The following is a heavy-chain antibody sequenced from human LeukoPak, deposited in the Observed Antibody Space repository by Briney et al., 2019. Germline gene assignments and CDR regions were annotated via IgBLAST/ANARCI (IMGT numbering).Heavy chain of an antibody. D-gene: IGHD3-9*01. CDR1: GGTFSSYA. CDR3: AREFHDILTGYPYFDY. V-gene: IGHV1-69*05. Sequence: ASVKVSCKASGGTFSSYAISWVRQAPGQGLEWMGRIIPIFGTANYAQKFQGRVTITTDESMSTAYMELSSLRSEDTAVYYCAREFHDILTGYPYFDYWGQGTLVTVSS. J-gene: IGHJ4*02. CDR2: IIPIFGTA.